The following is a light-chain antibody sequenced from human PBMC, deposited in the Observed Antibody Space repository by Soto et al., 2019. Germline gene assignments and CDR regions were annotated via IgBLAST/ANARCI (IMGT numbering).Light chain of an antibody. Sequence: LALSRRALSLSPDESTTLSSTVRQSVSYYLAWYQQKPGQAPRLLIYGASTRATGIPARFSGSGSGTEFTLTISSLQSEDFAVYYCQQYNNWPPTTFGQGTKVDIK. CDR2: GAS. J-gene: IGKJ1*01. CDR3: QQYNNWPPTT. CDR1: QSVSYY. V-gene: IGKV3-15*01.